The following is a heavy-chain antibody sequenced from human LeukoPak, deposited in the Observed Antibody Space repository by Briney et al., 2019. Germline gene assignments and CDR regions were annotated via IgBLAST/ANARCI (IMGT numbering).Heavy chain of an antibody. CDR1: GFTFSSYA. V-gene: IGHV3-48*01. CDR2: ISSSSSTI. Sequence: GGSLRLSCAASGFTFSSYAMSWVRQAPGKGLEWVSYISSSSSTIYYADSVKGRFTISRDNAKNSLYLQMNSLRAEDTAVYYCARDRDYSSSWYSVYDAFDIWGQGTMVTVSS. CDR3: ARDRDYSSSWYSVYDAFDI. D-gene: IGHD6-13*01. J-gene: IGHJ3*02.